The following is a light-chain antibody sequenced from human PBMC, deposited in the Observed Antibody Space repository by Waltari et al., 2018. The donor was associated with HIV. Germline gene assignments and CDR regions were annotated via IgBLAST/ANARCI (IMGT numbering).Light chain of an antibody. V-gene: IGKV4-1*01. CDR2: WAS. CDR3: QQYYSTPLT. CDR1: QSVLYSSNNKNY. J-gene: IGKJ4*01. Sequence: TQSPDSLAVSLGERATINCKSSQSVLYSSNNKNYLAWYQQKPRQPPKLLIYWASTRESGVPDRFSGSGSGTDFTLTISSLQAEDVAVYYCQQYYSTPLTFGGGTKVEIK.